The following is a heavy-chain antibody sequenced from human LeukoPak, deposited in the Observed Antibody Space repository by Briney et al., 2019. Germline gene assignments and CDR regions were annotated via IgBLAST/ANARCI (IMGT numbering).Heavy chain of an antibody. D-gene: IGHD1-26*01. V-gene: IGHV4-61*02. J-gene: IGHJ4*02. Sequence: PSETLSLTCTASGGSISSGSYYWSWIRQPAGKGLEWIGRIYTSGSTNYNPSLKSRVTISVDTSKNQFSLKLSSVTAADTAVYYCARDDRGSYFDYWGQGTLVTVSS. CDR2: IYTSGST. CDR3: ARDDRGSYFDY. CDR1: GGSISSGSYY.